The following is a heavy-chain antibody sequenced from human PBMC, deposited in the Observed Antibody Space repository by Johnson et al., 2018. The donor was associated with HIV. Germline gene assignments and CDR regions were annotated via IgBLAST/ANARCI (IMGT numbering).Heavy chain of an antibody. CDR3: ARDLTNEYSSSSPV. D-gene: IGHD6-6*01. J-gene: IGHJ3*01. V-gene: IGHV3-30-3*01. CDR2: ISYDGSNK. Sequence: VQLVESGGGVVQPGRSLRLSCAASGFTFSSYAMHWVRQAPGKGLEWVEVISYDGSNKYYADSVKGRFTISRDNSKNTLYLQMSSLRAEDTAIYFCARDLTNEYSSSSPVWGQGTMVTVSS. CDR1: GFTFSSYA.